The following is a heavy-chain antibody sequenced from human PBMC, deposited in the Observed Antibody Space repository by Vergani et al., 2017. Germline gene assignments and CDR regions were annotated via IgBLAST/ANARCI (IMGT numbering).Heavy chain of an antibody. CDR2: IYYSGST. V-gene: IGHV4-30-4*01. D-gene: IGHD3/OR15-3a*01. J-gene: IGHJ2*01. Sequence: QVQLQESGPGLVKPSQTLSLTCTVSGGSISSGDYYWSWIRQPPGKGLEWIGYIYYSGSTYYNPSLKSRVTISVDTSKNQFSLKLSSVTAADPAVYYCARVPGARTGDWYFELWGRGTLVTVSS. CDR1: GGSISSGDYY. CDR3: ARVPGARTGDWYFEL.